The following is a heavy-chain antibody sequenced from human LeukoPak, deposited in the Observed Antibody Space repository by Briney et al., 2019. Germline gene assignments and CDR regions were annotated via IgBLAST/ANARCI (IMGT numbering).Heavy chain of an antibody. Sequence: ASVKVSCKASGYVYTSHWMHWVRQAPGQGLEWMGVINPSGTTTVYAQKFQGRVTMTRDTSMSTDYLELRSLRSEDTATYYCARDHSRTEGGTSFWWFDPWGQGTLVIVSS. CDR3: ARDHSRTEGGTSFWWFDP. J-gene: IGHJ5*02. CDR1: GYVYTSHW. CDR2: INPSGTTT. D-gene: IGHD1-26*01. V-gene: IGHV1-46*01.